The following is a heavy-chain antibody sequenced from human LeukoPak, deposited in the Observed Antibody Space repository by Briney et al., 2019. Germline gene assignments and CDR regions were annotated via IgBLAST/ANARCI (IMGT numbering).Heavy chain of an antibody. V-gene: IGHV3-23*01. Sequence: GGSLRLSCAASGFTFSSYAMSWVRQAPGKGLEWVSAISGSGGSTYYADSVKGRFTISRDNSKNTLYLQMNSLRAEDTAVYYCAKFSSSSNYCYYYMDVWGKGTTVTVSS. J-gene: IGHJ6*03. D-gene: IGHD6-6*01. CDR3: AKFSSSSNYCYYYMDV. CDR1: GFTFSSYA. CDR2: ISGSGGST.